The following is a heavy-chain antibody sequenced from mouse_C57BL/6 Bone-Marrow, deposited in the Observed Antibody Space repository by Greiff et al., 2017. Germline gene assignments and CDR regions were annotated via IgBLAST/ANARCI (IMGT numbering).Heavy chain of an antibody. Sequence: DVQLVESGGDLVKPGGSLKLSCAASGFTFSSYGMSWVRQTPDKRLEWVATISSGGSYTYYPDSVKGRFTISRDNAKNTLYLQMSSLKSEDTAMYYCARLSSNYPFAYWGQGTLVTVSA. CDR1: GFTFSSYG. D-gene: IGHD2-5*01. J-gene: IGHJ3*01. CDR3: ARLSSNYPFAY. CDR2: ISSGGSYT. V-gene: IGHV5-6*01.